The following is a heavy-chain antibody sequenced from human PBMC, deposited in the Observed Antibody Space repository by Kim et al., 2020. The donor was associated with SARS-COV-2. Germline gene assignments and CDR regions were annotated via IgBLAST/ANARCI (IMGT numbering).Heavy chain of an antibody. CDR2: IYYSGST. V-gene: IGHV4-39*01. J-gene: IGHJ6*02. CDR3: ARHEAYYDSSGFYGMDV. CDR1: GGSISSSSYY. Sequence: SETLSLTCTVSGGSISSSSYYWGCIRQPPGKGLEWIGSIYYSGSTYYNPSLKSRVTISVDTSKNQFSLKLSSVTAADTAVYYCARHEAYYDSSGFYGMDVWGQGTTVTVSS. D-gene: IGHD3-22*01.